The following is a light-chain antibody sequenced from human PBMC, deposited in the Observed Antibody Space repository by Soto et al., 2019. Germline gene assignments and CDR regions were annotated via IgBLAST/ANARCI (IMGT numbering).Light chain of an antibody. J-gene: IGLJ1*01. CDR2: EVS. Sequence: SVLTQPASVSVSPVQSITISFTRTSSDVGVYNYVSWYQQHPGKAPKLMIYEVSNRPSGVSNRFSGSKSGNTASLTIYGLQAEDEADYYCSSHASSRTLVFGLGTKVTV. V-gene: IGLV2-14*01. CDR1: SSDVGVYNY. CDR3: SSHASSRTLV.